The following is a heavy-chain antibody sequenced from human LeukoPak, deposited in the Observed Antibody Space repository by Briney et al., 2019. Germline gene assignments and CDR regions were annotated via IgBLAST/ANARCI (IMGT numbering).Heavy chain of an antibody. CDR3: ARVRGGYCSGGNCYSAFDI. CDR1: GFTFSSYA. V-gene: IGHV3-7*04. CDR2: IKQDGSEK. Sequence: PGGSLRLSCAASGFTFSSYAMSWVRQAPGKGVEWVANIKQDGSEKYYVDSVKGRFTISRDNAQNSLYLQMNSLRAEDTAVYYCARVRGGYCSGGNCYSAFDIWGQGTMVTVSS. J-gene: IGHJ3*02. D-gene: IGHD2-15*01.